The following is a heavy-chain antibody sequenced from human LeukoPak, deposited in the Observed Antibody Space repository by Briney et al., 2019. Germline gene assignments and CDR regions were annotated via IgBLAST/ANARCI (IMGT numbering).Heavy chain of an antibody. CDR1: GGSISSGGYS. Sequence: SETLSLTCAVSGGSISSGGYSWSWIRQPPGKGLEWIGYIYYSGSTYYNPSLKSRVTISVDTSKNQFSLKLRSVTAADTAVYYCARAVEQLVGFFDYWGQGTLVTVSS. CDR3: ARAVEQLVGFFDY. J-gene: IGHJ4*02. CDR2: IYYSGST. D-gene: IGHD6-6*01. V-gene: IGHV4-30-4*07.